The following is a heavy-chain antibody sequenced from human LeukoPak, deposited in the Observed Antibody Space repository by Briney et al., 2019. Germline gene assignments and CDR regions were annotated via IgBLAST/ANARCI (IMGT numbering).Heavy chain of an antibody. J-gene: IGHJ4*02. V-gene: IGHV4-59*01. CDR2: ISYIGTT. Sequence: PSETLSLTCTVSGGSIKSWIRQPPGQGLEYIGYISYIGTTNYNPSLNSRVTISMDTSKNQFSLKLTSVTAADTAVYYCTRDLGATRPGFDYWGQGTLVTVSS. CDR1: GGSI. CDR3: TRDLGATRPGFDY. D-gene: IGHD1-14*01.